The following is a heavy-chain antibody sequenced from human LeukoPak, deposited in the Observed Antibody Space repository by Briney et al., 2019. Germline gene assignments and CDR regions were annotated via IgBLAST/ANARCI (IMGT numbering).Heavy chain of an antibody. D-gene: IGHD3-22*01. V-gene: IGHV1-2*02. J-gene: IGHJ6*02. CDR1: GYTFTGYY. Sequence: ASVKVSCKASGYTFTGYYMHWVRQAPGQGLEWMGWINPNSGGTNYAQKFQGRATMTRDTSISTAYMELSRLRSDDTAVYYCARDLAYYYDSSGYDGLRYYYYGMDVWGQGTTVTVSS. CDR2: INPNSGGT. CDR3: ARDLAYYYDSSGYDGLRYYYYGMDV.